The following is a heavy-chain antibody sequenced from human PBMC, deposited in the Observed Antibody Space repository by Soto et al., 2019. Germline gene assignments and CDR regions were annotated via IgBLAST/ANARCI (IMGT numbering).Heavy chain of an antibody. CDR1: GGTFSSYA. CDR3: ARDRIAGSKYYYGMDV. D-gene: IGHD6-13*01. V-gene: IGHV1-69*01. CDR2: IIPIFGTE. J-gene: IGHJ6*02. Sequence: QVQLVQSGAEVKKPGSSVRVSCKASGGTFSSYAISWVRQAPGQGLEWMGGIIPIFGTENYAQKFQGRVTITADESTSTGYRELSSLRSEDTAVYYCARDRIAGSKYYYGMDVWGQGTTVTVSS.